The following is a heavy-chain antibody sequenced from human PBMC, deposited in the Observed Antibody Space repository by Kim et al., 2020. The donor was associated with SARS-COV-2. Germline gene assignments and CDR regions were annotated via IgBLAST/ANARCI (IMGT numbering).Heavy chain of an antibody. J-gene: IGHJ6*02. CDR3: ARGRAGVVPAPILGIGPHYDDLVRAV. Sequence: SETLSLTCAVYGGSFSGYYWSWIRQPPGKGLEWIGKIHQSGNINYNPSLKSRVTVSIYTSKNQFSLRMTSVTAADTGFYYCARGRAGVVPAPILGIGPHYDDLVRAVWGHGAPVPVSS. CDR2: IHQSGNI. CDR1: GGSFSGYY. D-gene: IGHD2-2*01. V-gene: IGHV4-34*01.